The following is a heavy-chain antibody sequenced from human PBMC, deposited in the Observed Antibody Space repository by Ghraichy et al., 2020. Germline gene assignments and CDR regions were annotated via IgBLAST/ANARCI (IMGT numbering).Heavy chain of an antibody. V-gene: IGHV3-7*03. CDR3: ARKIWWEQYGFSYYYYYGMDV. CDR1: GFTFSSYW. J-gene: IGHJ6*02. D-gene: IGHD1-26*01. Sequence: GESLRLSCAASGFTFSSYWMSWVRQAPGKGLEWVANIKQDGSEKYYVDSVKGRFTISRDNAKNSLYLQMNSLRAEDTAVYYCARKIWWEQYGFSYYYYYGMDVWGQGTTVTVSS. CDR2: IKQDGSEK.